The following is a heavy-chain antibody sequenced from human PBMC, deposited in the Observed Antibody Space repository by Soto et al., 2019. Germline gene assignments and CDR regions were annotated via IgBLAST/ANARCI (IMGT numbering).Heavy chain of an antibody. CDR1: GGSFSGYY. CDR2: INHSGST. CDR3: ARRDYGGNSSDY. Sequence: QVQLQQWGAGLLKPSETLSLTCAVYGGSFSGYYWSWIRQPPGKGLEWIGEINHSGSTNYNPSLKSRVTISVDTSKNQFSLKLSSVTAADTAVYYCARRDYGGNSSDYWVQGTLVTVSS. V-gene: IGHV4-34*01. D-gene: IGHD4-17*01. J-gene: IGHJ4*02.